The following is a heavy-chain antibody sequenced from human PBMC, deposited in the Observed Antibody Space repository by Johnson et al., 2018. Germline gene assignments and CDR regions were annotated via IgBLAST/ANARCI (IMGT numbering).Heavy chain of an antibody. D-gene: IGHD4-17*01. J-gene: IGHJ3*02. CDR1: GFTFSSYG. CDR2: IWYDGSNK. V-gene: IGHV3-33*01. Sequence: VQLVESGGGVVQPGRSLRLSCAASGFTFSSYGMHWVRQAPGKGLEWVAVIWYDGSNKYYADPVQGRFPIPRDNSKNTRYIQRNSLRAEDTAVYYCARSVGDYFNYDAFDIWGQGTMVTVSS. CDR3: ARSVGDYFNYDAFDI.